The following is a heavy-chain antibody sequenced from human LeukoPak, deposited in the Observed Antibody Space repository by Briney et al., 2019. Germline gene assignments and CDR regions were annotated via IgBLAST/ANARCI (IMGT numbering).Heavy chain of an antibody. CDR3: ARYYYGSGSYQGLYYYYMDV. D-gene: IGHD3-10*01. V-gene: IGHV4-59*01. CDR1: GGSISSNY. J-gene: IGHJ6*03. Sequence: PSETLSLTCNVSGGSISSNYWSWIRQPPGKGLEWIGYIYYSGSTNYNPSLKSRVTISVDTSKNQFSLKLSSVTAADTAVYYCARYYYGSGSYQGLYYYYMDVWGKGTTVTISS. CDR2: IYYSGST.